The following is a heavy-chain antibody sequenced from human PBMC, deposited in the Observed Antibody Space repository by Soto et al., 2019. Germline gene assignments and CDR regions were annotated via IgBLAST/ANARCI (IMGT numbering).Heavy chain of an antibody. J-gene: IGHJ4*02. V-gene: IGHV4-30-2*01. CDR2: IYHSGST. Sequence: PSETLSLTCAVSGGTIGLGVYSWNWIRQPPGKGLEWIGYIYHSGSTYYNPSLRSRVTISLDRSKNQFSLMLSSVTAADTAVYYCARGHTYDSSGQRRSPYFDYWGQGTLVTVSS. CDR3: ARGHTYDSSGQRRSPYFDY. CDR1: GGTIGLGVYS. D-gene: IGHD3-22*01.